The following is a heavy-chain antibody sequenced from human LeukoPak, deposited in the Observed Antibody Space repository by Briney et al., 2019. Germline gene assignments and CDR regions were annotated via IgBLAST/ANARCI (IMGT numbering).Heavy chain of an antibody. CDR2: ISGDGGST. CDR3: ARESDSSGWYDS. Sequence: GGSLRLSCAAPGFSFDDYAIHWVRQAPGKGLEWVSLISGDGGSTFYADSEKGRFTISRDNSKNSLYLQMSSLRSEGTALYYCARESDSSGWYDSWGQGTLVTVSS. D-gene: IGHD3-22*01. J-gene: IGHJ5*01. V-gene: IGHV3-43*02. CDR1: GFSFDDYA.